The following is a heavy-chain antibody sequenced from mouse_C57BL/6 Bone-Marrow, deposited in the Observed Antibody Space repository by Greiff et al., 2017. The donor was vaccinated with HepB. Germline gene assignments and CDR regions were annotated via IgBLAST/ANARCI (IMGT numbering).Heavy chain of an antibody. Sequence: VQLQQSGAELVKPGASVKLSCKASGYTFTSYWMHWVKQRPGQGLEWIGMIHPNSGSTNHNEKFKSKATLTVDKSSSTAYMQLSSLTSEDSAVYYCARDYYDYDEDVVGWGQGTTLTVSS. CDR3: ARDYYDYDEDVVG. D-gene: IGHD2-4*01. J-gene: IGHJ2*01. CDR1: GYTFTSYW. CDR2: IHPNSGST. V-gene: IGHV1-64*01.